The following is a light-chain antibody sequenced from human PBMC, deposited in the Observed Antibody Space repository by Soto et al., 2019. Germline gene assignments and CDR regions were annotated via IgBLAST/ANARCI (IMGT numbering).Light chain of an antibody. Sequence: EIVLTQSLATLSLSPGERATLSCRASQSISKYLAWYQQKPGQAPRLLIFDASNGATGIPARFSGSGSGTDFTLTISSLEPEDFAVYYCQQRSNWPLTFGGGTKVEIK. J-gene: IGKJ4*01. V-gene: IGKV3-11*01. CDR1: QSISKY. CDR3: QQRSNWPLT. CDR2: DAS.